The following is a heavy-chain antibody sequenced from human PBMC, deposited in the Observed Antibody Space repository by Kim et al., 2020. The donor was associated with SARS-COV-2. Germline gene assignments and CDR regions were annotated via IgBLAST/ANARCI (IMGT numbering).Heavy chain of an antibody. CDR1: GDSISSYY. J-gene: IGHJ4*02. D-gene: IGHD1-26*01. CDR3: ARREGGSNYFNY. CDR2: IYASGRT. V-gene: IGHV4-4*07. Sequence: SETLSLTCTVSGDSISSYYWSWIRQPAGKGLEWVGRIYASGRTDYNPSLKSRVTMSVDTSKKQISLKLSSVTAADTAVYYCARREGGSNYFNYWGQGTLV.